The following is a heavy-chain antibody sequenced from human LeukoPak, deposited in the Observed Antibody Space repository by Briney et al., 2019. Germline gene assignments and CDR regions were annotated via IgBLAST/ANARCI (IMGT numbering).Heavy chain of an antibody. V-gene: IGHV1-2*06. CDR2: INPNSGGT. CDR1: GYTFTGYY. J-gene: IGHJ5*02. Sequence: ASVKVSCKASGYTFTGYYMQWVRQAPGKGLEWMGRINPNSGGTNYAHKFRGTLTMTRDTSISTAYIDLSRLRSDDTAVYYCARDYVTMVRGANWFDPWGQGTLVTVSS. CDR3: ARDYVTMVRGANWFDP. D-gene: IGHD3-10*01.